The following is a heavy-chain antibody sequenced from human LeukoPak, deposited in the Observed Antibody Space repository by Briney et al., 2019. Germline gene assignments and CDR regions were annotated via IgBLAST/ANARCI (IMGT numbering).Heavy chain of an antibody. CDR2: ISGSGGGT. V-gene: IGHV3-23*01. CDR3: AKDRYCSSTSCDLNWFDP. Sequence: GGSLRLSCAASGFTFSSYAMSWVRQAPGKGLEWVSAISGSGGGTCYADSVKGRFTISRDNSKNTMYLQMNSLRAEDTAVYYCAKDRYCSSTSCDLNWFDPWGQGTLVTVSS. D-gene: IGHD2-2*01. CDR1: GFTFSSYA. J-gene: IGHJ5*02.